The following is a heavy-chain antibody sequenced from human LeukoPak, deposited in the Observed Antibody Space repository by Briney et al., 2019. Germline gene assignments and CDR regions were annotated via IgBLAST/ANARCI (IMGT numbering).Heavy chain of an antibody. CDR2: ISAYNGNT. Sequence: ASVKVSCKASGGTFTSYGISWVRQAPGQGLEWMGWISAYNGNTNYAQKLQGRVTMTTDTSTSTAYMELRSLRSDDTAVYYCAREAHSSSWYAYYFDYWGQGTLVTVSS. V-gene: IGHV1-18*01. CDR1: GGTFTSYG. D-gene: IGHD6-13*01. CDR3: AREAHSSSWYAYYFDY. J-gene: IGHJ4*02.